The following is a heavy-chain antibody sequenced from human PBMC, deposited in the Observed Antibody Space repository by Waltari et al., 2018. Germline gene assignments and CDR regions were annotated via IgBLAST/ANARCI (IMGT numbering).Heavy chain of an antibody. CDR3: AKDDSYGFDY. Sequence: QVQLVESGGGVVQPGRSLRLSCAASGFTFSSYGMHWVRQAPGKGLEWVAVISYDGSNKYYADSVKGRFTISRDNSKNTLYLQMNSLRAEDTAVYYCAKDDSYGFDYWGQGTLVTVSS. J-gene: IGHJ4*02. CDR2: ISYDGSNK. D-gene: IGHD5-18*01. CDR1: GFTFSSYG. V-gene: IGHV3-30*18.